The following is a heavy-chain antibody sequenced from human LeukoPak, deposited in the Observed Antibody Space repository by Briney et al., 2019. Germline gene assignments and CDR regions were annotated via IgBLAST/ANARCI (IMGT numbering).Heavy chain of an antibody. Sequence: PGGPLRLSCAASGFTFSSYALNWVRQAPGKGLEWVSGISGSGGGTYYADSVKGRFTISRDNSRSTLYLQMNSPRAEDTALYYCAKDTSIGRYCTNGVCSPFDYWGQGTLVTVSS. V-gene: IGHV3-23*01. CDR1: GFTFSSYA. CDR2: ISGSGGGT. D-gene: IGHD2-8*01. CDR3: AKDTSIGRYCTNGVCSPFDY. J-gene: IGHJ4*02.